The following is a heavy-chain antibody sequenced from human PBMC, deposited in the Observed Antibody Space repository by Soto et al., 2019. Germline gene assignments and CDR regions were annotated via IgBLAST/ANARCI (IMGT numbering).Heavy chain of an antibody. V-gene: IGHV3-11*05. J-gene: IGHJ3*02. CDR2: ISSSSSYT. D-gene: IGHD6-6*01. CDR3: AKDRIGYSSSPIEAFDI. Sequence: GGSLRLSCAASGFTFSDYYVSWIRQAPGKGLEWVSYISSSSSYTNYADSVKGRFTISRDNSKNTLYLQMNSLRAEDTAVYYCAKDRIGYSSSPIEAFDIWGQGKMVPVSS. CDR1: GFTFSDYY.